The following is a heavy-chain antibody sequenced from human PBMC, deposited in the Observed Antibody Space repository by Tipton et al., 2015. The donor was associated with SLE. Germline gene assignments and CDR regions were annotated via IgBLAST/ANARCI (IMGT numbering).Heavy chain of an antibody. J-gene: IGHJ5*02. CDR3: APPPLTTGFP. CDR2: INSDGFAT. V-gene: IGHV3-74*01. D-gene: IGHD4-11*01. CDR1: GFNFKTYW. Sequence: GSLRLSCAASGFNFKTYWMHWVRQAPGMGLEWVSFINSDGFATSYADSVEGRFTISRDNAKNTLYLQMDSLRVEDTAVYYCAPPPLTTGFPWGQGTLVTVSS.